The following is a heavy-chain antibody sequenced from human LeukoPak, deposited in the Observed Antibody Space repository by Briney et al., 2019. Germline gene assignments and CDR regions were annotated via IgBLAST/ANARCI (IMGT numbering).Heavy chain of an antibody. CDR1: GYTFTAYY. CDR2: INPNSGGT. V-gene: IGHV1-2*02. J-gene: IGHJ5*02. Sequence: ASVTVSCKASGYTFTAYYMHWVRQAPGQGREWMGWINPNSGGTNYAQKFQGRVTMTRDTSISTAYMELSRLRSDDTAVYYCAREGDTAMDVNWFDPWGQGTLVTVSS. CDR3: AREGDTAMDVNWFDP. D-gene: IGHD5-18*01.